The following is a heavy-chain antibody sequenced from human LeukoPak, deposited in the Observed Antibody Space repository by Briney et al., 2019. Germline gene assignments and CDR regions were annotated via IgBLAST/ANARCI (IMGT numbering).Heavy chain of an antibody. V-gene: IGHV3-30*02. CDR3: AELGITMIGGV. D-gene: IGHD3-10*02. CDR2: IRFDGSKI. CDR1: GFPFSSYG. J-gene: IGHJ6*04. Sequence: GGSLRLSCLASGFPFSSYGMHWVRQAPGKGLEWMTFIRFDGSKIYYADSVKGRFTISRDLSKNTLFLQMSSLRAEDTAVYYCAELGITMIGGVWGKGTTVTISS.